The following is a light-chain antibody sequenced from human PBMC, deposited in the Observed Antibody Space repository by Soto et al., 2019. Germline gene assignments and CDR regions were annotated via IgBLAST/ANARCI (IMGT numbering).Light chain of an antibody. Sequence: EIVLTQSPGTLSLSPGERATLSCRASQSVSSSYLAWYQQKPGQAPRLLIYGASSRATGIPDRFSGSGSGTDFTLTISRLEDEDFAVYYCQHLATFGQGPKVEIK. V-gene: IGKV3-20*01. CDR2: GAS. J-gene: IGKJ1*01. CDR3: QHLAT. CDR1: QSVSSSY.